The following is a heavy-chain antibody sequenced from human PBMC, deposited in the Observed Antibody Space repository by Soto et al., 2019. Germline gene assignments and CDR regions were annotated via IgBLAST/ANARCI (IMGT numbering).Heavy chain of an antibody. V-gene: IGHV3-30-3*01. CDR3: ARDRTWIQLWFSRGMDV. Sequence: GGSLRLSCAASGFPFSSYAMHWVRQAPGKGLEWVAVISYDGSNKYYADSVKGRFTISRDNSKNTLYLQMNSLRAEDTAVYYCARDRTWIQLWFSRGMDVWGQGTTVTVSS. CDR1: GFPFSSYA. CDR2: ISYDGSNK. J-gene: IGHJ6*02. D-gene: IGHD5-18*01.